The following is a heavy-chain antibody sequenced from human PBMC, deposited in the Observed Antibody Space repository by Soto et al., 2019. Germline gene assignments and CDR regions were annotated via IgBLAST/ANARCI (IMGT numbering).Heavy chain of an antibody. Sequence: ASVKVSCKASGYTFTSYAMHWVRQAPGQRLEWMGCSNAGNGNTKYSHKFQGRVTITSDESTSTAYMELSSLRSEDTAVYYCARNPNYYDSSGYYHFSAFDXWGQGTMVTVS. V-gene: IGHV1-3*01. CDR3: ARNPNYYDSSGYYHFSAFDX. CDR2: SNAGNGNT. D-gene: IGHD3-22*01. CDR1: GYTFTSYA. J-gene: IGHJ3*02.